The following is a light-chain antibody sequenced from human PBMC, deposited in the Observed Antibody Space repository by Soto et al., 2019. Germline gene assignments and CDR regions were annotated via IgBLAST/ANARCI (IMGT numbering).Light chain of an antibody. V-gene: IGKV3-11*01. CDR3: QHRSNWPST. Sequence: EIVLTQSPATLSLSPGNRATLSCRASQSVSGYLAWYQQKPGQAPRLLNYDASNSATGIPARFSVCWSGSGFTLTNTGLEPVDCAVYYCQHRSNWPSTFGGVTKVVI. J-gene: IGKJ4*01. CDR1: QSVSGY. CDR2: DAS.